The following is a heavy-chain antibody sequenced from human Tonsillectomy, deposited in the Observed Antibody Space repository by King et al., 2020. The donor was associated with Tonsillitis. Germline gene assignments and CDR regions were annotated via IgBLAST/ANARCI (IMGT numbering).Heavy chain of an antibody. CDR1: GFTFSSYS. Sequence: VQLVESGGGLVKPGGSLRLSCAASGFTFSSYSMNWVRQAPGKGLEWVSSISSSSSYIYYADSVKGRFTISRDNAKNSLYLQMNSLRAEDTAVYYCARERAVDTAMAYYYYYYGMDVWGQGATVTVSS. CDR2: ISSSSSYI. J-gene: IGHJ6*02. V-gene: IGHV3-21*01. D-gene: IGHD5-18*01. CDR3: ARERAVDTAMAYYYYYYGMDV.